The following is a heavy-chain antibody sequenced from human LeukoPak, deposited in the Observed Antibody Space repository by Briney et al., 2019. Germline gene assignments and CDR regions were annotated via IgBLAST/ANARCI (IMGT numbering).Heavy chain of an antibody. CDR2: IIPIFGTA. Sequence: GASVKVSCKASGGTFSSYAISWVRQAPGQGLEWMGGIIPIFGTANYAQKFQGRVTITADKSTSTAYMELSSLRSEDTAVYYCARDLLPHYYDSSGYSSLGSYWGQGTLVTVSS. V-gene: IGHV1-69*06. CDR1: GGTFSSYA. CDR3: ARDLLPHYYDSSGYSSLGSY. J-gene: IGHJ4*02. D-gene: IGHD3-22*01.